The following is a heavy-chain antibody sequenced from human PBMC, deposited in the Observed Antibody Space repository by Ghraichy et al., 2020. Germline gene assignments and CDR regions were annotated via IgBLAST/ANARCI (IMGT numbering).Heavy chain of an antibody. CDR2: TYYRSKWYN. V-gene: IGHV6-1*01. D-gene: IGHD6-19*01. CDR3: ARDGVSSGWYANDPSDFDY. Sequence: SQTLSLTCAISGDSVSSNSAAWNWIRQSPSRGLEWLGRTYYRSKWYNDYAVSVKSRITINPDTSKNQFSLQLNSVTPEDTAVYYCARDGVSSGWYANDPSDFDYWGQGTLVTVSS. CDR1: GDSVSSNSAA. J-gene: IGHJ4*02.